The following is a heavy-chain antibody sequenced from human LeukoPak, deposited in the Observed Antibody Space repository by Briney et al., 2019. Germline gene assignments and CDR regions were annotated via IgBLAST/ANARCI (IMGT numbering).Heavy chain of an antibody. J-gene: IGHJ4*02. CDR3: ARAAYYDFWSGYLSP. V-gene: IGHV1-18*01. Sequence: GATVKVSCKASSYTFTSYGISWVRQAPGQGLEWMGWISAYNGNTNYAQKLQGRVTMTTDTSTSTAYMELRSLRSDDTAVYYCARAAYYDFWSGYLSPWGQGTLVTVSS. D-gene: IGHD3-3*01. CDR1: SYTFTSYG. CDR2: ISAYNGNT.